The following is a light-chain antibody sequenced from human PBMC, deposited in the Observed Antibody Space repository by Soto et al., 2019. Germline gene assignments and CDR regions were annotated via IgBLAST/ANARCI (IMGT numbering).Light chain of an antibody. CDR3: QNYDSAPIT. CDR2: AAS. J-gene: IGKJ5*01. V-gene: IGKV1-27*01. CDR1: QGISNY. Sequence: DIQLTQSPSFLSASLGDRVPITCRASQGISNYLARYQQKPGKAPKVLIYAASTLQPGVPSRFSGSGSGTDFTLTINSLQPDDIATYYCQNYDSAPITFGQGTRLEIK.